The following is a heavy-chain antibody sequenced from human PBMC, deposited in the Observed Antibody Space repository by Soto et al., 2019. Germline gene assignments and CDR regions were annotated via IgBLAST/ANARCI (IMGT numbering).Heavy chain of an antibody. V-gene: IGHV1-69*13. CDR3: ARASTGGTSTVTTPYYYYGMDV. CDR2: IIPIFGTA. Sequence: ASVKVSCKASGGTFSSYAISWVRQAPGQGLEWMGGIIPIFGTANYAQKFQGRVTITADESTSTAYMELSSLRSEDTAVYYCARASTGGTSTVTTPYYYYGMDVWGQGTTVTVSS. J-gene: IGHJ6*02. CDR1: GGTFSSYA. D-gene: IGHD4-17*01.